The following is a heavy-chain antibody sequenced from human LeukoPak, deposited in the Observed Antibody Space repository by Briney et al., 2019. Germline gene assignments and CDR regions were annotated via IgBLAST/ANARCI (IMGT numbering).Heavy chain of an antibody. CDR1: GFTFDDYA. D-gene: IGHD3-10*01. CDR3: AKDINGGGGLSTFDY. J-gene: IGHJ4*02. Sequence: GGSLRLSCAASGFTFDDYAMHWVRQAPGKGLEWVSGISWNSGSIGYADSVKGRITISRDNAKNSLYLQMNSLRAEDTALYYCAKDINGGGGLSTFDYWGQGTLVTVSS. V-gene: IGHV3-9*01. CDR2: ISWNSGSI.